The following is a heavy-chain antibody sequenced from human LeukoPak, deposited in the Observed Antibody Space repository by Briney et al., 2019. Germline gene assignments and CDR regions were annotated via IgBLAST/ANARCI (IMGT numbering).Heavy chain of an antibody. Sequence: PGGSLRLSCAASGFTFSSYGMHWVRQAPGKGLEWVAFIRYDGSNKYYADSVKGRFTISRDSSKNTLYLQMNSLRAEDTAVYYCAKDPNSGVVTHLDYWGQGTLVTVSS. V-gene: IGHV3-30*02. CDR1: GFTFSSYG. D-gene: IGHD2-8*02. CDR3: AKDPNSGVVTHLDY. CDR2: IRYDGSNK. J-gene: IGHJ4*02.